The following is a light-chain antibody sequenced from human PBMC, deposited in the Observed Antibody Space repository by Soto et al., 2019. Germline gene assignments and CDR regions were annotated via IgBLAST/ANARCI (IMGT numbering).Light chain of an antibody. Sequence: EIVLTQSPGTLSLSPGERVTLSCRASQSVSSSYLTWFQQKPGQAPRLLIYGASSRATGIPDRFSGSGSGTDFTLTVSRLEPEDFAVYYCQQYGGSPWTFGQGTKVEIK. CDR1: QSVSSSY. V-gene: IGKV3-20*01. J-gene: IGKJ1*01. CDR2: GAS. CDR3: QQYGGSPWT.